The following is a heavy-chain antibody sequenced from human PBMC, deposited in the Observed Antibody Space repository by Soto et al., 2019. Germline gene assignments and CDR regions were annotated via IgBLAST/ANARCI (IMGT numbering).Heavy chain of an antibody. CDR3: TTYTGYGMDV. V-gene: IGHV3-53*01. CDR2: IYTGGST. J-gene: IGHJ6*02. CDR1: GFIVSSKY. Sequence: GGSLRLSCAVSGFIVSSKYMTWVRQAPGKGLEWVSVIYTGGSTHYADSARGRFTISRDSSKNTLYLQMDSLRAEDAAVYYCTTYTGYGMDVWGQGTTVTVSS. D-gene: IGHD3-16*01.